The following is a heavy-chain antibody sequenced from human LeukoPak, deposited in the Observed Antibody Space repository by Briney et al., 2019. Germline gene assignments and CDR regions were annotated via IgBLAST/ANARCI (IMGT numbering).Heavy chain of an antibody. CDR2: IIPTFGTA. V-gene: IGHV1-69*01. D-gene: IGHD1-26*01. CDR1: GGTFSSYA. CDR3: ARCIVGAPRGDAFDI. J-gene: IGHJ3*02. Sequence: GASVKVSCKASGGTFSSYAISWVRQAPGQGLEWMGGIIPTFGTANYAQKFQGRVTITADESTSTAYMELSSLRSEDTAVYYCARCIVGAPRGDAFDIWGQGTMVTVSS.